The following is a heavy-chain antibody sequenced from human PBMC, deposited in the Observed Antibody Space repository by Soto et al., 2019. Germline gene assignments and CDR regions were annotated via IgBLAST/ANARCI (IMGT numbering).Heavy chain of an antibody. J-gene: IGHJ4*02. CDR3: ARGGYCLSATCSKPDF. Sequence: GGSLRLSCAASGFTFSSYSMNWVRQAPGKGLEWVSSISSGSSYIYYADSVKGRFTISRDNAKNSLYLQLNSLRAEDTAVYYCARGGYCLSATCSKPDFWGQGTLVTVSS. CDR1: GFTFSSYS. D-gene: IGHD2-2*01. V-gene: IGHV3-21*01. CDR2: ISSGSSYI.